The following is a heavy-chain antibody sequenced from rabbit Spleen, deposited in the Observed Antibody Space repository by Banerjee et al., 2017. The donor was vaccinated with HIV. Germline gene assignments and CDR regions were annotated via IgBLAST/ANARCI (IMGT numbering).Heavy chain of an antibody. Sequence: LEESGGGLVKPGGTLTLTCTVSGFSFSSNWICWVRQAPGKGLEWIACIYAGSFDSTAYASWAKGRFTISRTSSTTMTLQVTSLTAADTATYFCARGSATMTMVIIGYYFNLWGPGTLVTVS. CDR2: IYAGSFDST. D-gene: IGHD2-1*01. J-gene: IGHJ4*01. CDR1: GFSFSSNW. CDR3: ARGSATMTMVIIGYYFNL. V-gene: IGHV1S45*01.